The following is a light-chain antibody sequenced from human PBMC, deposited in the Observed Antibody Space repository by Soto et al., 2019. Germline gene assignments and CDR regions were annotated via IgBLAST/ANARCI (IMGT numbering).Light chain of an antibody. J-gene: IGLJ3*02. CDR3: CSYSGSYTWV. CDR2: DVS. CDR1: SSDVGGYNY. V-gene: IGLV2-11*01. Sequence: QSALTQPRSVSGSPGQSVTISCTGTSSDVGGYNYVSWYQQSPGKAPKFMIYDVSKRPSGVPDRFSGSKSGNTASLTISGLQAEDEADYYCCSYSGSYTWVFGGGTKLTVL.